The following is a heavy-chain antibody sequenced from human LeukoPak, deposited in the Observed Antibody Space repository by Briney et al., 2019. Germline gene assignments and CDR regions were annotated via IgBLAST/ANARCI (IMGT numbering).Heavy chain of an antibody. CDR3: ARHRHYYDSSGYYAGDAFDI. V-gene: IGHV4-4*07. J-gene: IGHJ3*02. Sequence: SETLSLTCTVSGGSISSYYWSWIRQPAGKGLEWIGRIYTSGSTNYNPSLKSRVTISVDTSKNQFSLKLSSVTAADTAVYYCARHRHYYDSSGYYAGDAFDIWGQGTMVTVSS. CDR1: GGSISSYY. CDR2: IYTSGST. D-gene: IGHD3-22*01.